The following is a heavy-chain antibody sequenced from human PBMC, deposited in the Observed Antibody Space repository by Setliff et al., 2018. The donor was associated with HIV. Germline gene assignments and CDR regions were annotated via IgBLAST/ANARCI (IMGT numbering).Heavy chain of an antibody. D-gene: IGHD3-22*01. CDR1: GYSISTAYY. J-gene: IGHJ3*02. V-gene: IGHV4-38-2*01. CDR3: ARQGAGYYYDSSDYYTGNGFDM. CDR2: FHHSGSA. Sequence: SETLSLTCAVSGYSISTAYYWAWIRQSPGKGLEWIGGFHHSGSAHYNPSLKSRVTISGQTSKNQFSLMLTSVTAADTAIYYCARQGAGYYYDSSDYYTGNGFDMWGQGTMVTVSS.